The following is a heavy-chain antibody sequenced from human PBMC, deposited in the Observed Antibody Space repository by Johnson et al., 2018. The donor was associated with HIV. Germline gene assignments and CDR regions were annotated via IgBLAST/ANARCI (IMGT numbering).Heavy chain of an antibody. Sequence: VPLVESGGGVVQPGGSLRLSCAASGFNFSDYAMHWVRQAPGKGLEWVAVISYDGSSKFYPNSLKGRFSISRDNSKNTVYLQMNSLRAEDTAVYYCGRDINYSNYVTDAFDIWGQGTVVTVSS. CDR1: GFNFSDYA. V-gene: IGHV3-30*19. J-gene: IGHJ3*02. CDR3: GRDINYSNYVTDAFDI. CDR2: ISYDGSSK. D-gene: IGHD4-11*01.